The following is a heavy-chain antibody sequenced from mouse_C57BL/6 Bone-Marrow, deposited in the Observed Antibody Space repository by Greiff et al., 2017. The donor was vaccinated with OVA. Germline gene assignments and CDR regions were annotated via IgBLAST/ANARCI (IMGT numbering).Heavy chain of an antibody. V-gene: IGHV1-26*01. CDR2: INPNNGGT. Sequence: VQLQQSGPELVKPGASVKISCKASGYTFTDYYMNWVKQSHGKSLEWIGDINPNNGGTSYNEKFKGKATLTLDKSSSTAYMELRSLTSEDSAVYYCARIDCYAMDYWGQGTSVTVSA. J-gene: IGHJ4*01. CDR3: ARIDCYAMDY. CDR1: GYTFTDYY.